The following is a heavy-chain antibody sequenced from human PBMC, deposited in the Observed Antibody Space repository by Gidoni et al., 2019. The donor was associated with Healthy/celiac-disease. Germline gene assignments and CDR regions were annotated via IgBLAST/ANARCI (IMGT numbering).Heavy chain of an antibody. CDR1: GFPFRNAW. V-gene: IGHV3-15*01. Sequence: EVQLVESGGGVVKPGGSLRLSCAASGFPFRNAWINGVRQGPGKGLEWVGRIKSKTDGGTTDYAAPVKGRFTISRDDSKNTLYLQMNSLKTEDTAVYYCTTDFGIYYDSSGYSSEVNFDYWGQGTLVTVSS. CDR3: TTDFGIYYDSSGYSSEVNFDY. CDR2: IKSKTDGGTT. J-gene: IGHJ4*02. D-gene: IGHD3-22*01.